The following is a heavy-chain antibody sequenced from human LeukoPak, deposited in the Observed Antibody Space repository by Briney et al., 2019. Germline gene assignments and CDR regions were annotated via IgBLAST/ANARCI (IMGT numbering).Heavy chain of an antibody. D-gene: IGHD3-16*02. CDR2: IYYSGST. Sequence: SETLSLTCTVSGGSLSSDYWRCIRQPPGKGLEWIGHIYYSGSTNYNPSLKRRVTISVDTSKNQVSLKLSSVTAADTAVYYCARGHYDYVWGSYRPWYFQHWGQGTLVTVSS. CDR3: ARGHYDYVWGSYRPWYFQH. CDR1: GGSLSSDY. J-gene: IGHJ1*01. V-gene: IGHV4-59*01.